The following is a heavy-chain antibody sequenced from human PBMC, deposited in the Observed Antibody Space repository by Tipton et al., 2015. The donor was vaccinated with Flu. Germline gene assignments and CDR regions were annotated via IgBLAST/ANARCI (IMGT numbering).Heavy chain of an antibody. Sequence: LRLSCAVYGGSFSGYYWSWIRQPPGKGLEWIGEINHSGSTNYNPFLKSRVTISVDTSKNQFSLQLSSVTAADTAVYYCARSQVYQLSGWFDPWGQGTLVTVSS. CDR3: ARSQVYQLSGWFDP. CDR2: INHSGST. J-gene: IGHJ5*02. D-gene: IGHD2-2*01. V-gene: IGHV4-34*01. CDR1: GGSFSGYY.